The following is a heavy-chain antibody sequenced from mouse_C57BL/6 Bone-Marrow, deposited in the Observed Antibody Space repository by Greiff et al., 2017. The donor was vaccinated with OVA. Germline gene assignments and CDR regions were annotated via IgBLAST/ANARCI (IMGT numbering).Heavy chain of an antibody. Sequence: EVQRVESGGGLVKPGGSLTLSCAASGFTFSDYGMHWVSQAPEKGLEWVAYISSGSSTIYYADTVKGRFTISRDNAKNTLFLQMTSLRSEDTAMYYCARSPRWVYAMDYWGQGTSVTVSS. CDR1: GFTFSDYG. V-gene: IGHV5-17*01. CDR2: ISSGSSTI. J-gene: IGHJ4*01. CDR3: ARSPRWVYAMDY. D-gene: IGHD4-1*01.